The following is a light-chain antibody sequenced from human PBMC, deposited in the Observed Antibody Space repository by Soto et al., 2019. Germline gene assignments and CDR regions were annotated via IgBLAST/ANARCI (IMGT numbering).Light chain of an antibody. V-gene: IGLV2-14*03. CDR2: VVN. CDR3: SSYTSSAPFYV. CDR1: STDVDGYDY. J-gene: IGLJ1*01. Sequence: QSVLTQPASVSGSPGQSITISCTGASTDVDGYDYVSWYQQHPGQAPKLMIYVVNNRPSGVSYRFSGSKSGDTASLTISGLQAEDDADYYCSSYTSSAPFYVFGTGTKLTVL.